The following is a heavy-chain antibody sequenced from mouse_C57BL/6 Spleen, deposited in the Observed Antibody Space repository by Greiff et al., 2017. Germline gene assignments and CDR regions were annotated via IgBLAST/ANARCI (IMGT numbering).Heavy chain of an antibody. D-gene: IGHD2-5*01. V-gene: IGHV5-4*01. CDR1: GFTFSSYA. CDR2: ISDGGSYT. J-gene: IGHJ2*01. Sequence: EVHLVESGGGLVKPGGSLKLSCAASGFTFSSYAMSWVRQTPEKRLEWVATISDGGSYTYYPDNVKGRFTISRDNAKNNLYLQMSHLKSEDTAMYYCARDSNYDYWGQGTTLTVSS. CDR3: ARDSNYDY.